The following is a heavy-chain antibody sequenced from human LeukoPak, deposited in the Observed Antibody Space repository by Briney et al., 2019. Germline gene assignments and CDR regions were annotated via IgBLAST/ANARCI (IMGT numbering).Heavy chain of an antibody. CDR3: ARGGVRSPSDNWFDP. D-gene: IGHD2-8*01. CDR1: GFTFSSYE. CDR2: ISSSGSTI. Sequence: GGSLRLSCAASGFTFSSYEMNWVRQASGKGLEWVSYISSSGSTIYYADSVKGRFTISRDNAKNSLYLQMNSLRAEDTAVYYCARGGVRSPSDNWFDPWGQGTLVTVSS. V-gene: IGHV3-48*03. J-gene: IGHJ5*02.